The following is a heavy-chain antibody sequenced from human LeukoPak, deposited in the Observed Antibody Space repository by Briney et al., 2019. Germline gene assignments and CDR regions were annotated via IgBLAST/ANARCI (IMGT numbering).Heavy chain of an antibody. J-gene: IGHJ4*02. CDR1: GFTFSDTY. Sequence: GGSLRLSCAVSGFTFSDTYTTWIRQAPGKGLESLSYISPSGTDISYADSVKGRFTISRDNAKNSLYLQMNSLRVEDTAVYYCTRDPRNLDYWGQGTLVTVSS. V-gene: IGHV3-11*01. CDR2: ISPSGTDI. CDR3: TRDPRNLDY. D-gene: IGHD1-14*01.